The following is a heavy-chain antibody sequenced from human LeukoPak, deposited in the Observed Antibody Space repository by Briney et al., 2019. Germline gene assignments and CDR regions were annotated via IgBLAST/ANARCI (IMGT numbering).Heavy chain of an antibody. CDR3: ARDPLRYLRVGHYDY. CDR1: GFTFSSYE. Sequence: GGSLRLSCAASGFTFSSYEMNWVRQAPGKGLEWVSYISSSGSTIYYADSVKGRFTISRDNAKNSLYLQMNSLRVEDTAVYYCARDPLRYLRVGHYDYWGQGTLVAVSS. D-gene: IGHD3-9*01. V-gene: IGHV3-48*03. J-gene: IGHJ4*02. CDR2: ISSSGSTI.